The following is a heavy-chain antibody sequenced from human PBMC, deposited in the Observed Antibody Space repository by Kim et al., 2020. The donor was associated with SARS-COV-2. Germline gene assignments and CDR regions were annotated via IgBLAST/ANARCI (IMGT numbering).Heavy chain of an antibody. Sequence: YYNPSLKSRVTISVDTSKNQFSLKLSSVTAADTAVYYCARSNMATNAFDIWGQGTMVTVSS. J-gene: IGHJ3*02. D-gene: IGHD2-8*01. CDR3: ARSNMATNAFDI. V-gene: IGHV4-31*02.